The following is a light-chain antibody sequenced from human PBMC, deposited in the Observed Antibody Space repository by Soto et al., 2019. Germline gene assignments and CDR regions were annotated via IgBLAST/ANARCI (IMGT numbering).Light chain of an antibody. CDR3: QQYISYPLT. CDR1: QSISSL. CDR2: KAS. V-gene: IGKV1-5*03. J-gene: IGKJ5*01. Sequence: DIQMTQSPSTLSASVGDRVTITCRASQSISSLLAWYQQKPGRAPTLLIYKASTLESGVPSMVGGSGSGTQLTLTISSLQPDDFATYFSQQYISYPLTFGQGTRLEIK.